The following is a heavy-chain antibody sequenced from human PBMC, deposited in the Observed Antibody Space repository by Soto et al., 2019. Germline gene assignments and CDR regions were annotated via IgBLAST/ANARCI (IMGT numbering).Heavy chain of an antibody. CDR2: ISWNSGSI. Sequence: EVQLVESGGGLVQPGRSLRLSCAASGFTFDDYAMHWLRQAPGTDLEWVSGISWNSGSIGYADSVKGRFTISRDTAKNSLYLHMNSLRAAATALYYSAKDLTYDSTGYLDYWGQATLVTVSS. J-gene: IGHJ4*02. CDR3: AKDLTYDSTGYLDY. V-gene: IGHV3-9*01. CDR1: GFTFDDYA. D-gene: IGHD3-22*01.